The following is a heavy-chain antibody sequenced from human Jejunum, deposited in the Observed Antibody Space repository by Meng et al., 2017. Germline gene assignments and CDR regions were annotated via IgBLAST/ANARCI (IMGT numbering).Heavy chain of an antibody. CDR3: AKAAAYNLDY. J-gene: IGHJ4*02. D-gene: IGHD5-24*01. Sequence: QVQVQESGPGLVKPSGTLSLTCAVSGPSVNNPNWYSWGRASPEKGLEWIGEIFHTGSTNYNPSLKSRVTISIDKSKTLLSLNLRTVTAADTAVYYCAKAAAYNLDYWGQGTLVTVSS. CDR1: GPSVNNPNW. V-gene: IGHV4-4*02. CDR2: IFHTGST.